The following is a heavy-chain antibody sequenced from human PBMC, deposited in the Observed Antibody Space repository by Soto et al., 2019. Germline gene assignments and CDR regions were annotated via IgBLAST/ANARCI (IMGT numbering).Heavy chain of an antibody. D-gene: IGHD3-10*01. CDR1: GASMSEYF. Sequence: SETLSLTCIVSGASMSEYFWSWIRQSPGKGLEWIGYIYYLGSTDYNPSLKSRVTISVDTSERQFSLRLTSVTAADTAVYYCARDGYDGSGSPYPAFWGPGTQVTVSS. J-gene: IGHJ4*02. CDR2: IYYLGST. CDR3: ARDGYDGSGSPYPAF. V-gene: IGHV4-59*01.